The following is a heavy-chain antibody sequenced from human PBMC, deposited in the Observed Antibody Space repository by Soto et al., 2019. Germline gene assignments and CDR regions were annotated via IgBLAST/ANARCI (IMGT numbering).Heavy chain of an antibody. CDR3: ARERSYLYDSSGYFDY. CDR1: GGTFSSYA. Sequence: VASVKVSCKASGGTFSSYAISWVRQAPGQGLEWMGGIIPIFGTANYAQKFQGRVTITADESTSTAYMELSSLRSEDTAVYYCARERSYLYDSSGYFDYWGQGTLVTVSS. J-gene: IGHJ4*02. V-gene: IGHV1-69*13. CDR2: IIPIFGTA. D-gene: IGHD3-22*01.